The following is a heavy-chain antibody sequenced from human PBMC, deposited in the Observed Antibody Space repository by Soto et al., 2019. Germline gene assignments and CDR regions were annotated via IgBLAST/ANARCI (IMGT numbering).Heavy chain of an antibody. V-gene: IGHV3-11*05. CDR2: ITGSSDYT. CDR1: GFTFSDYY. Sequence: QVQLVESGGGLVRPGGSLRLSCAASGFTFSDYYMTWIRQAPGKGLEWVSYITGSSDYTNYADSVKGRFTISRDNVKNSLYLLMNSRRAEDTAVYYCAREYYYGMDVWGQGTTVTVSS. CDR3: AREYYYGMDV. J-gene: IGHJ6*02.